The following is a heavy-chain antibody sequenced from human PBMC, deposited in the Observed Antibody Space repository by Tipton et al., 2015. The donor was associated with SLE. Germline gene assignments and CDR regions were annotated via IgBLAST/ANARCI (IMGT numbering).Heavy chain of an antibody. J-gene: IGHJ3*02. V-gene: IGHV4-4*02. Sequence: TLSLTCTVSGGSISDSNWWSWVRQTPGKGLEWIGEVSPSGRTNYNPSLKSRVTISLGKSNNHFSLNLRSVTAADTAVYYCAREAVGSGFGAFDIWGQGTMVTVSS. CDR1: GGSISDSNW. CDR3: AREAVGSGFGAFDI. D-gene: IGHD3-3*01. CDR2: VSPSGRT.